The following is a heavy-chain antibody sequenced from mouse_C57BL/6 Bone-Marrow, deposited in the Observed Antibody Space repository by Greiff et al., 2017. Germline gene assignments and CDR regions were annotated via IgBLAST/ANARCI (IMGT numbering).Heavy chain of an antibody. D-gene: IGHD2-4*01. J-gene: IGHJ2*01. CDR3: ARRLRRGSCGY. V-gene: IGHV1-63*01. CDR1: GYTFTNYW. Sequence: VQLVESGAELVRPGTSVKMSCKASGYTFTNYWIGWAKQRPGHGLEWIGDIYPGGGYTTYNEKLKGKATLTADKSSSTAYMQFSSLTSEDSAIYYCARRLRRGSCGYWGQGTTLTVSS. CDR2: IYPGGGYT.